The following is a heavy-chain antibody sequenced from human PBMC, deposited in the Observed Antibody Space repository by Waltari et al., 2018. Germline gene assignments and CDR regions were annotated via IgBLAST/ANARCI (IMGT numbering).Heavy chain of an antibody. Sequence: QLQLQESGPGLVKPSETLSLTCTVSGGSISSSSYYWGWIRQPPGKGLEWIGSIYYSGSTYDNPTLKSRVTISVDTSKKQFSLKLSSLTAADTSVYYCARGVHGGNSYYFDYWGQGTLVTVSS. CDR3: ARGVHGGNSYYFDY. J-gene: IGHJ4*02. D-gene: IGHD2-21*02. V-gene: IGHV4-39*07. CDR2: IYYSGST. CDR1: GGSISSSSYY.